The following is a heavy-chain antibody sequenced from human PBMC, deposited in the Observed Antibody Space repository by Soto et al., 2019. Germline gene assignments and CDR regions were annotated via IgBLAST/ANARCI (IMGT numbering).Heavy chain of an antibody. D-gene: IGHD4-17*01. V-gene: IGHV1-69*01. CDR2: IIPIFGTA. J-gene: IGHJ2*01. CDR1: GGTFSSYA. Sequence: QVQLVQSGAEVKKPGSSVNVSCKASGGTFSSYAISWVRQAPGQGLEWMGGIIPIFGTANYAQKFQGRVTITAIETTSTANMELSSLIAEDTPVYYSARAALITVNSAWYFVLWFRGALVTVCS. CDR3: ARAALITVNSAWYFVL.